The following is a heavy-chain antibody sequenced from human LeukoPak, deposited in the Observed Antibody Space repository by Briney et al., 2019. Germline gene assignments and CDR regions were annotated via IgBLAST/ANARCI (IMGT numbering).Heavy chain of an antibody. CDR1: GGSVSSAGYY. J-gene: IGHJ3*02. D-gene: IGHD2-21*02. Sequence: SETLSLTCTVSGGSVSSAGYYWSWIRQPPGKGLEFIGYIHYSGSTNYNPSLKSRVTISVDTSKNQFSLKLSSVTAADTAVYYCARNGRSIVVVTAVPNAFDIWGQGTMVSVSS. CDR2: IHYSGST. V-gene: IGHV4-61*08. CDR3: ARNGRSIVVVTAVPNAFDI.